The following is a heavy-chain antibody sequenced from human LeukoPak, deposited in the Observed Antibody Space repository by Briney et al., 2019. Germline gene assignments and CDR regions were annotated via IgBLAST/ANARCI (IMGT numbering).Heavy chain of an antibody. V-gene: IGHV1-2*07. Sequence: ASVKVSCKASGYTFTGYYMHWVRQAPGQGLEWMGWINPNSGGTNYAHKFQGRVTMTRDTSISTAYMELSRLRSDDTAVYYCARAPIVGIAAAGQRKLLRYYFDYWGQGTLVTVSS. J-gene: IGHJ4*02. CDR3: ARAPIVGIAAAGQRKLLRYYFDY. CDR2: INPNSGGT. D-gene: IGHD6-13*01. CDR1: GYTFTGYY.